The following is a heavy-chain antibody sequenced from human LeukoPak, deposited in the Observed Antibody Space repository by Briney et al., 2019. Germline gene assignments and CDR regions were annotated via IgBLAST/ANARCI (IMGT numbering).Heavy chain of an antibody. CDR1: GFTFSNAW. J-gene: IGHJ4*02. V-gene: IGHV3-15*01. Sequence: GGSLRLSCAASGFTFSNAWMSWVRQAPGKGLEWVGRIKSKTDGGTTDYAAPVKGRFAISRDDSKNTLYLQINSLKTEDTAVYYCTTVRLGTGNHDYWGQGTLVTVSS. CDR3: TTVRLGTGNHDY. D-gene: IGHD4-23*01. CDR2: IKSKTDGGTT.